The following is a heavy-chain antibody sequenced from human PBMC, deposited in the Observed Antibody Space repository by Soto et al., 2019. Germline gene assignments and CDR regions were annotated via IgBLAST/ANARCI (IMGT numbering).Heavy chain of an antibody. D-gene: IGHD6-6*01. Sequence: QLQLQESGPGLVKPSETLSLTCTVSGGSISSSSYSWGWIRQPPGKGLEWIGSIYCSGSTYYNPSLTSRVAISVDTSKNQFSLKLSSVTAADTAVYYCARQRIAALDYWGQGTLVTVSS. CDR3: ARQRIAALDY. J-gene: IGHJ4*02. V-gene: IGHV4-39*01. CDR1: GGSISSSSYS. CDR2: IYCSGST.